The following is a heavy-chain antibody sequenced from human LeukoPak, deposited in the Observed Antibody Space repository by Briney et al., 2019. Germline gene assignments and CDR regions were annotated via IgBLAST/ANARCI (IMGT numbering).Heavy chain of an antibody. CDR1: GGSISSYY. J-gene: IGHJ5*02. CDR2: IYYSGST. Sequence: PSETLSLTCTVSGGSISSYYWSWIRQPPGKGLEWIGYIYYSGSTNYNPSLKSRVTISVDTSKNQFSLKLSSVTAADTAVYYCAKRSGSYFSGWFGPWGQGTLVTVSS. CDR3: AKRSGSYFSGWFGP. V-gene: IGHV4-59*01. D-gene: IGHD1-26*01.